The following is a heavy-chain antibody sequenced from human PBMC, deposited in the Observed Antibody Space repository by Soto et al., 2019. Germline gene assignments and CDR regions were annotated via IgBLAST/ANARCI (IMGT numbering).Heavy chain of an antibody. D-gene: IGHD2-15*01. CDR3: ARSYCSGGSCYPLAFDI. Sequence: PGGSLRLSCAASGFTFSSYGMHWVRQAPGKGLEWVAVIWYDGSNKYYADSVKGRFTISRDNSKNTLYLQMNSLRAEDTAVYYCARSYCSGGSCYPLAFDIWGQGTMVTVSS. CDR2: IWYDGSNK. CDR1: GFTFSSYG. J-gene: IGHJ3*02. V-gene: IGHV3-33*01.